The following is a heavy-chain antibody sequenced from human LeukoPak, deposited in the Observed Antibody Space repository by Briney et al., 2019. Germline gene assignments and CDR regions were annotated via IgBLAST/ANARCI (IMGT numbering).Heavy chain of an antibody. Sequence: GGSLTLSCAASGFTFNYAMTWARQPPEKGLEWVSAISGSGGSTYYADSVKGRFTISKDNSKNTLYLLMSSLRPEDTAVYYCAKHADGSGRPRAGFDHWGQGTLVTVSS. D-gene: IGHD3-22*01. V-gene: IGHV3-23*01. CDR1: GFTFNYA. CDR3: AKHADGSGRPRAGFDH. J-gene: IGHJ4*02. CDR2: ISGSGGST.